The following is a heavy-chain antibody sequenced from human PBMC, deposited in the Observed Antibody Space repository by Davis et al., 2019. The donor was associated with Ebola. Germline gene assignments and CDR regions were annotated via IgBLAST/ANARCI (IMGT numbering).Heavy chain of an antibody. Sequence: PGGSLRLSCTVSGGSISSYYWSWIRQPPGKGLEWIGEINHSGSTNYNPSLKSRVTISVDTSKNQFSLKLSSVTAADTAVYYCASVSKEQYYYYGMDVWGQGTTVTVSS. D-gene: IGHD1-26*01. CDR1: GGSISSYY. V-gene: IGHV4-34*01. CDR2: INHSGST. CDR3: ASVSKEQYYYYGMDV. J-gene: IGHJ6*02.